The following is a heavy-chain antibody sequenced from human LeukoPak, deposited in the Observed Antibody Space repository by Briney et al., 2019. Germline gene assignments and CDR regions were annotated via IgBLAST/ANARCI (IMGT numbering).Heavy chain of an antibody. D-gene: IGHD1-14*01. J-gene: IGHJ4*02. CDR2: VFHSGTT. V-gene: IGHV4-38-2*02. CDR1: GYSISSGYY. CDR3: ARDSWPEVVRFDY. Sequence: ASETLSLTCSVSGYSISSGYYWGWIRQPPGKGLEWIGNVFHSGTTYHNPSLKSRVSISVDTAENQFSLKLSSVTAADTAVYYCARDSWPEVVRFDYWGQGTLVTVSS.